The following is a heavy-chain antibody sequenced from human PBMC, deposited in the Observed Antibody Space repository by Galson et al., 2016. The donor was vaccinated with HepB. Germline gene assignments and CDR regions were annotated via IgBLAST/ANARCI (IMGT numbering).Heavy chain of an antibody. Sequence: SLRLSCATSEFTFTSYNMNWVRQAPGKGLEWVSSISSGSSYIYYADSVKGRFTISRDNVKKSRYLQMNSLRPEGPAVYYCARVREQQLLDAFDIWGQGTMVTVSS. CDR3: ARVREQQLLDAFDI. CDR1: EFTFTSYN. V-gene: IGHV3-21*01. J-gene: IGHJ3*02. D-gene: IGHD6-13*01. CDR2: ISSGSSYI.